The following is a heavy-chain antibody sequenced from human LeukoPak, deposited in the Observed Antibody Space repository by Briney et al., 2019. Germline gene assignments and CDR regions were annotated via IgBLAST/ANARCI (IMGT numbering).Heavy chain of an antibody. D-gene: IGHD2-2*01. CDR2: ISYDGSNK. CDR1: GFTFSSYA. CDR3: AKVLTRSYCSSTSCHEYYYYYMDV. V-gene: IGHV3-30-3*01. Sequence: GGSLRLSCAASGFTFSSYAMHWVRQAPGKGLEWVAVISYDGSNKYYADSVKGRFTISRDNSKNTLYLQMNSLRAEDTAVYYCAKVLTRSYCSSTSCHEYYYYYMDVWGKGTTVTVSS. J-gene: IGHJ6*03.